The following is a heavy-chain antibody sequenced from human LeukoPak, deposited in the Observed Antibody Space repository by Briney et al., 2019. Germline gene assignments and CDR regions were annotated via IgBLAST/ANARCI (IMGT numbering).Heavy chain of an antibody. CDR1: GGSFSGYY. CDR3: ARGYTYYGSGSPPGDV. CDR2: IDHSGST. J-gene: IGHJ6*04. D-gene: IGHD3-10*01. Sequence: SETLSLTCAVYGGSFSGYYWSWIRPPPGRGLEWIAEIDHSGSTHYNPSLKSRVIISVDMSQHQVSLRLNSLTAADTAVYYCARGYTYYGSGSPPGDVWGNGTSVIVSS. V-gene: IGHV4-34*01.